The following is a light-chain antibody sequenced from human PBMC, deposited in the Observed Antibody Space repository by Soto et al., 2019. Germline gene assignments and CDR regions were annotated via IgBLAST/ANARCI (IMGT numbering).Light chain of an antibody. CDR3: QQQESYPLT. CDR1: QDIRSN. J-gene: IGKJ4*01. CDR2: GTA. Sequence: DIQMTQSPSSVSASVGDRVTITCRASQDIRSNLAWFQQKPGKAPKSLIYGTAHLRSGVPSKFSGSRSGTVFTITIGSLQPEDFANYFCQQQESYPLTFGGGTKVEIK. V-gene: IGKV1-16*02.